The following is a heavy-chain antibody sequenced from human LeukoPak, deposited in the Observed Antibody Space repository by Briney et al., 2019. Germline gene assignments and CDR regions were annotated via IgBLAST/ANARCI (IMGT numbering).Heavy chain of an antibody. D-gene: IGHD3-9*01. CDR1: GFTVNTYG. CDR3: AKDDILTGYSLDY. V-gene: IGHV3-30*02. Sequence: GGSLRLSYAASGFTVNTYGMHWVRQAPDKGLEWVAFIRNDGDEKSYAESVKGRFTISRDTSKNTLYLQMNSLRADDTAVYYCAKDDILTGYSLDYWGQGTLVTVSS. J-gene: IGHJ4*02. CDR2: IRNDGDEK.